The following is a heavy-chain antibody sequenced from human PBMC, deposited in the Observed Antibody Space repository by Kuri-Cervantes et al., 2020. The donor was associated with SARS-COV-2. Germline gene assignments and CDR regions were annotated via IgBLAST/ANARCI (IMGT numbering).Heavy chain of an antibody. CDR1: GVSVAGGTYY. Sequence: SETLSLTCAVSGVSVAGGTYYWAWIRQPAGKGLEWIGHLDTSGSTTYNPSLKSRVTISVDTSKNQFSLKLSSATAADTAVYYCARVITMIVGNVFDPWGQGTLVTVSS. V-gene: IGHV4-61*10. CDR3: ARVITMIVGNVFDP. CDR2: LDTSGST. D-gene: IGHD3-22*01. J-gene: IGHJ5*02.